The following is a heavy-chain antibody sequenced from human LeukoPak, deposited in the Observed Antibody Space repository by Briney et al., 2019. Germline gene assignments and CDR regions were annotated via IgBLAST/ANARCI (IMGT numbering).Heavy chain of an antibody. D-gene: IGHD2-21*01. J-gene: IGHJ5*02. Sequence: SVKVSCKASGGTFSKSAVNWLRQAPGQGLEWVGRIFPVLGTGAFAQKLQGRVKLSADNSTNTAYMELTSLRSEDTAVYYCATAHFDRSAYSHRGPQNWFDPWGQGTLLIVSS. CDR3: ATAHFDRSAYSHRGPQNWFDP. CDR1: GGTFSKSA. CDR2: IFPVLGTG. V-gene: IGHV1-69*04.